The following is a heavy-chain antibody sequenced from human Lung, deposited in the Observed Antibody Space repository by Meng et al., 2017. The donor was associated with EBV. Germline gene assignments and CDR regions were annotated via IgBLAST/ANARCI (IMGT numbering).Heavy chain of an antibody. CDR3: TTLYGDSIS. CDR1: GFTFNKAW. Sequence: VQMGESGGGLVRPGGALRLSCATSGFTFNKAWMSWIRQAPGKGLEWIGEIYHSGRTDYNPSVKSRVSMSVGKSQNHFSLRLSSVTAADTAVYYCTTLYGDSISWGQGTLVTVSS. V-gene: IGHV4-4*02. J-gene: IGHJ4*02. D-gene: IGHD4-17*01. CDR2: IYHSGRT.